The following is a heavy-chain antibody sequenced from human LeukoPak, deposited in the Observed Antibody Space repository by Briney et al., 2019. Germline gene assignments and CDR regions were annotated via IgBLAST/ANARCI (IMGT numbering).Heavy chain of an antibody. J-gene: IGHJ3*02. D-gene: IGHD2/OR15-2a*01. CDR3: ARVWSENFYEDRGAFDI. V-gene: IGHV4-34*01. CDR2: INHSGST. Sequence: SETLSLTCAVYGGSFSGYYWSWIRQPPGKGLGWIAEINHSGSTNYNPSLKSRVTISVDTSKNQFSLKLSSVTAADTAVYHCARVWSENFYEDRGAFDIWGQGTMVTVSS. CDR1: GGSFSGYY.